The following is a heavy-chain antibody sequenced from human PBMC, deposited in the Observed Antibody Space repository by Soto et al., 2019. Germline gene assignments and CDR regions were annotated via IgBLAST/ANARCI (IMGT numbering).Heavy chain of an antibody. V-gene: IGHV3-7*01. CDR1: GFTFSSYW. CDR2: IKQDGSEK. Sequence: EVQLVESGGGLVQPGGSLRLSCAASGFTFSSYWMSWVRQAPGKGLEWVANIKQDGSEKYYVDSVKGRFTISRDNAKNSLYLQMNSLRAEDTAVYYCAREGIMITLGGVIGTDAFDIWGQGTMVTVSS. J-gene: IGHJ3*02. D-gene: IGHD3-16*02. CDR3: AREGIMITLGGVIGTDAFDI.